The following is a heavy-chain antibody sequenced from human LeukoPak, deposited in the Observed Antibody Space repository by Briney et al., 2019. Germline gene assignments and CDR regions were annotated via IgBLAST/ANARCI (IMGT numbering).Heavy chain of an antibody. CDR2: INHSGST. J-gene: IGHJ3*02. CDR3: ARRGPTRKIYDILTGFKKIDAFDI. V-gene: IGHV4-39*07. Sequence: SETLSLTCTVSGGSISSGSYYWSWIRQPPGKGLEWIGEINHSGSTNYNPSLKSRVTISVDTSKNQFSLKLSSVTAADTAVYYCARRGPTRKIYDILTGFKKIDAFDIWGQGTMVTVSS. CDR1: GGSISSGSYY. D-gene: IGHD3-9*01.